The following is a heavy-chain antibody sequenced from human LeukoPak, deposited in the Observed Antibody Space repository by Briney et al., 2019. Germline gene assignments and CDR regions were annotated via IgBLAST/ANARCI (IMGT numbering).Heavy chain of an antibody. D-gene: IGHD3-22*01. CDR1: VFTFSSYS. CDR2: ISSSSRNI. CDR3: ARDHMTRVVVTFSPRYNWFDP. V-gene: IGHV3-48*01. Sequence: PGGSLRLSCAASVFTFSSYSTNGVRQAPGRGREGGSYISSSSRNIYYADAVKGGFTISRDNAKNSLYLQMTSLRAEDTAVYYCARDHMTRVVVTFSPRYNWFDPWGQGTLVTVSS. J-gene: IGHJ5*02.